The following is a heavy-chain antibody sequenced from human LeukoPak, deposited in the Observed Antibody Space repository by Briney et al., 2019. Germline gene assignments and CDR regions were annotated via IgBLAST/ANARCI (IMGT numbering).Heavy chain of an antibody. J-gene: IGHJ3*02. Sequence: GESLKISCKGPGYSFTRYWISWVRQMPGKGLDWTGRIDPSNSYTNNSPSFQGHATNSAAKSISTAYLQWSSLKASDTAMYYGVIDAFDIWGQGTMVTVSS. CDR3: VIDAFDI. D-gene: IGHD3-10*01. V-gene: IGHV5-10-1*01. CDR2: IDPSNSYT. CDR1: GYSFTRYW.